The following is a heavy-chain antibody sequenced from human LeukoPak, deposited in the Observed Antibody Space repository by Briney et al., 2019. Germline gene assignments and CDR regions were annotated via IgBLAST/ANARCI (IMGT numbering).Heavy chain of an antibody. D-gene: IGHD3-10*01. Sequence: GGSLRLSCAASGFTFSSYEMNWVRQAPGKGLEWISYVSSSGTTRYSADSVKGRFTISRGNAKNSLYLQMNSLRAEDTAVYYCARDLLLWFGELSGDSDYWGQGTLVTVSS. CDR2: VSSSGTTR. CDR1: GFTFSSYE. CDR3: ARDLLLWFGELSGDSDY. V-gene: IGHV3-48*03. J-gene: IGHJ4*02.